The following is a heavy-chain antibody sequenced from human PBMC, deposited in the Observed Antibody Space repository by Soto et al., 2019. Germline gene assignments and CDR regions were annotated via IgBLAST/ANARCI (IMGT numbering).Heavy chain of an antibody. J-gene: IGHJ1*01. Sequence: GGSLRLSCAASGFTVSSNYMSWVRQAPGKGLEWVSVIYSGGSTYYADSVKGRFTISRDNSKNTLYLQMNNLRAEDTAVYYCARDRVESGYPEYFQHWGQGT. CDR3: ARDRVESGYPEYFQH. V-gene: IGHV3-53*01. CDR2: IYSGGST. CDR1: GFTVSSNY. D-gene: IGHD3-22*01.